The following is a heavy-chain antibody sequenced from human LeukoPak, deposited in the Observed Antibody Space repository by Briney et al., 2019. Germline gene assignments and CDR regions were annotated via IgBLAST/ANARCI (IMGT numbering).Heavy chain of an antibody. V-gene: IGHV4-30-2*01. CDR1: GGSISSGGYS. Sequence: SETLSLTCAVSGGSISSGGYSWSWIRQPPGKGLEWIGYIYHSGSTNYNPSLKSRVTISVDTSKNQFSLKLSSVTAADTAVYYCARGLLGSRRYNWFDPWGQGTLVTVSS. D-gene: IGHD6-13*01. CDR2: IYHSGST. CDR3: ARGLLGSRRYNWFDP. J-gene: IGHJ5*02.